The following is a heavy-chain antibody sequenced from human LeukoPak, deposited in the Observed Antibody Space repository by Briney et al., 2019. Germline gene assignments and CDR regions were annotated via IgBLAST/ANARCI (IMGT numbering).Heavy chain of an antibody. CDR3: ARDFDLRGSYYGESYFDY. CDR2: ISGSGDST. CDR1: GFTFRSYA. V-gene: IGHV3-23*01. Sequence: PGGSLRLSCAASGFTFRSYAMAWVRQAPGKGLEWVSAISGSGDSTNYADSVKGRFTISRDNSKNTLYLEVNSLRAEDTAVYYCARDFDLRGSYYGESYFDYWGQGTLVTVSS. J-gene: IGHJ4*02. D-gene: IGHD1-26*01.